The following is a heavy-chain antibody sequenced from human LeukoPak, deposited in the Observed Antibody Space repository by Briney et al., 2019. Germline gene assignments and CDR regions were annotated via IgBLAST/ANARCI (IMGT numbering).Heavy chain of an antibody. J-gene: IGHJ4*02. CDR2: IYYTGAT. D-gene: IGHD6-19*01. CDR1: GDSISSYY. CDR3: ARYGGSGWVIDN. Sequence: SETLSLTCTVSGDSISSYYWTWIRQPPGKGLEWNGYIYYTGATSYNPSLKSRVTISVDTSKKQFSLKLTSVTAADTAVYYCARYGGSGWVIDNWGQGTLVTVSS. V-gene: IGHV4-59*08.